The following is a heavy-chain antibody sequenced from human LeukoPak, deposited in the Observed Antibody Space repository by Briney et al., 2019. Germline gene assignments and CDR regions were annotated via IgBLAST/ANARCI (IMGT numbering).Heavy chain of an antibody. J-gene: IGHJ4*02. CDR1: GFAFTNYA. CDR3: ARDNGENYHTAFDY. D-gene: IGHD2-8*01. V-gene: IGHV3-23*01. CDR2: IVGSDGST. Sequence: GGSLRLSCAASGFAFTNYALNWVRQAAGKGLEWASAIVGSDGSTWYAGSVRGRFTISRDSSKNTVYLQMNSLRAEDTAVYYCARDNGENYHTAFDYWGQGTLVAVSS.